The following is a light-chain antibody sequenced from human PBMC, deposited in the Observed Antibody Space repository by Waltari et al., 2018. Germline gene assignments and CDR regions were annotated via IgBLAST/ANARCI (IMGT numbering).Light chain of an antibody. CDR2: YDS. CDR1: NIGSKS. V-gene: IGLV3-21*04. J-gene: IGLJ2*01. Sequence: SYVVTQSPSVSVAPGETARITRGGDNIGSKSVHWYQPRPGQAPVLVISYDSDRPAGIPERFSGSNSGNTATLTISWVEAEDEADYYCLVWHSTIDHQGVFGGGTKLTVL. CDR3: LVWHSTIDHQGV.